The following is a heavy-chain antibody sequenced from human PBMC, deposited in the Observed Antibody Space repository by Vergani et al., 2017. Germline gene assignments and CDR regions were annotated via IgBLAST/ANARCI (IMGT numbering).Heavy chain of an antibody. V-gene: IGHV1-69*01. CDR3: ARAATQVYGSGSYSYYYGMDV. CDR2: IIPIFGTA. D-gene: IGHD3-10*01. Sequence: QVQLVQSGAEVKKPGSSVKVSCKASGGTFSSYAISWVRQAPGQGLEWMGGIIPIFGTANYAQKFQGRVTITADESTSTAYMELSSLRSEDTAGYYCARAATQVYGSGSYSYYYGMDVWGQGTTVTVSS. CDR1: GGTFSSYA. J-gene: IGHJ6*02.